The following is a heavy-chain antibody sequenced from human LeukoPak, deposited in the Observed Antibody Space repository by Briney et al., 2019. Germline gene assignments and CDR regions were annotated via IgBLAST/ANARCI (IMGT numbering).Heavy chain of an antibody. V-gene: IGHV3-15*01. CDR3: TRDDSSQYYYYYSMDV. CDR2: IKSKTDGGTT. D-gene: IGHD3-22*01. CDR1: GFTFSNAW. Sequence: GGSLRLSCAASGFTFSNAWMSWVRQAPGKGLEWVGRIKSKTDGGTTDYAAPVKGRFTISRDDSKNKLYLQMNSLKTEDTAVYYCTRDDSSQYYYYYSMDVWGRGTTVTISS. J-gene: IGHJ6*03.